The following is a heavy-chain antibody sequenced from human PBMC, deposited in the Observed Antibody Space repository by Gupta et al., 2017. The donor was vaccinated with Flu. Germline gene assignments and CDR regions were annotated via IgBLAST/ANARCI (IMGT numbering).Heavy chain of an antibody. D-gene: IGHD3-10*01. CDR1: GGCVSGYY. CDR2: INHSGST. CDR3: ARLRITLYYFDY. Sequence: QVQLQQWGAGLLKPSETRSLTCAGYGGCVSGYYWSWIRQPPGKGLEWIGEINHSGSTNYNPSLKSRVTISVDTSKNQFSLKLSSVTAADTAVYYCARLRITLYYFDYWGQGTLVTVSS. J-gene: IGHJ4*02. V-gene: IGHV4-34*01.